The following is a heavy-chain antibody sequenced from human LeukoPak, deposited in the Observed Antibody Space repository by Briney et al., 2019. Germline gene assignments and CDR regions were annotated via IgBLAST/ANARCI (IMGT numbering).Heavy chain of an antibody. CDR3: ATDGSITILGGVFMNGMDV. CDR1: GFTFSSYS. V-gene: IGHV3-21*01. Sequence: GGSLRLSCAASGFTFSSYSMNWVRQAPGKGLEWVSSISSSSYIYYADSVKGRFTISRDNAKNSRYLQMNSLRAGDTAVYSCATDGSITILGGVFMNGMDVWGQGTTVTVS. CDR2: ISSSSYI. J-gene: IGHJ6*02. D-gene: IGHD3-3*01.